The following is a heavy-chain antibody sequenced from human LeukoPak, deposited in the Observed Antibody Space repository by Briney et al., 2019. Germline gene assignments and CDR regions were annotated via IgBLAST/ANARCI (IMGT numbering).Heavy chain of an antibody. CDR1: GGTFSSYA. Sequence: SVKVSCKASGGTFSSYAISWARQAPGQGLEWMGGIILIFGTANYAQKFQGRVTITTDESTSTAYMELSSLRSEDTAVYYCARVPTYYYDSSGYYYWFDPWGQGTLVTVSS. CDR2: IILIFGTA. J-gene: IGHJ5*02. V-gene: IGHV1-69*05. D-gene: IGHD3-22*01. CDR3: ARVPTYYYDSSGYYYWFDP.